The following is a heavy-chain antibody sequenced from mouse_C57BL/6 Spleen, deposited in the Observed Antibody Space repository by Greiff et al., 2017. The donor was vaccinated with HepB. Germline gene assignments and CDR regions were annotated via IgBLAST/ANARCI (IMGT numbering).Heavy chain of an antibody. CDR3: ARRGERAFAY. D-gene: IGHD3-3*01. Sequence: QVQLQHSGAELARPGASVKLSCKASGYTFTSYGISWVKQRTGQGLEWIGEIYPRSGNTYYNEKFKGKATLTADKSSSTAYMELRSLTSEDSAVYFCARRGERAFAYWGQGTLVTVSA. CDR2: IYPRSGNT. J-gene: IGHJ3*01. V-gene: IGHV1-81*01. CDR1: GYTFTSYG.